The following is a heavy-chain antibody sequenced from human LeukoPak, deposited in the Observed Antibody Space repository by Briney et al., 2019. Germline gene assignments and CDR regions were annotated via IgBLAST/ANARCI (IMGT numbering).Heavy chain of an antibody. D-gene: IGHD6-13*01. J-gene: IGHJ4*02. CDR1: GGSFSGYY. Sequence: PSETLSLTCAVYGGSFSGYYWSWIRQPPGKGLEWIGEINHSGSTNYNPSLKSRVTISVDTSRNQFSLKLSSVTAADTAVYYCARARIAAAGTLFDYWGQGALVTVSS. CDR2: INHSGST. CDR3: ARARIAAAGTLFDY. V-gene: IGHV4-34*01.